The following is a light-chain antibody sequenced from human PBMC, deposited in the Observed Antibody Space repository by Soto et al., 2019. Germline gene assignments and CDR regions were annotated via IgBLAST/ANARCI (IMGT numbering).Light chain of an antibody. Sequence: EIVLTQSPCTLSLSPGERATLSCRASQSVSSSYLAWYQQKPGQAPRLLIYGASNRATGIPVRFSGSGFGTEFTLTISSLQSEDFAVYYCQQYKNWPLFGQGTRLEI. V-gene: IGKV3-15*01. J-gene: IGKJ5*01. CDR1: QSVSSSY. CDR2: GAS. CDR3: QQYKNWPL.